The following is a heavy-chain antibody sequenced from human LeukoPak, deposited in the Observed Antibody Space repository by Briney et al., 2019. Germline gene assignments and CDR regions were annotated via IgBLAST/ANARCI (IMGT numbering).Heavy chain of an antibody. D-gene: IGHD3-22*01. CDR2: IYPGDSDT. Sequence: GESLKISCKGSGYSFTSYWIGWVRQMPGKGLEWMGIIYPGDSDTRYSPSFQGQVTISADKSISTAYLQWSSLKASDTAMYYCARLRGDGRADPYDSSGYYPDYWGQGTLVTVSS. V-gene: IGHV5-51*01. CDR1: GYSFTSYW. CDR3: ARLRGDGRADPYDSSGYYPDY. J-gene: IGHJ4*02.